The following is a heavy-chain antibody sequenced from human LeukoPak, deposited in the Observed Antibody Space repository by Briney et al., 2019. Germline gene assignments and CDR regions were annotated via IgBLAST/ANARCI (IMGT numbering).Heavy chain of an antibody. J-gene: IGHJ1*01. D-gene: IGHD1-26*01. CDR3: AKDQSGSHEYFQH. CDR1: GFTFSSYA. CDR2: ISGSGGST. Sequence: TGGSLRLSCAASGFTFSSYAMSWVRQAPGKGLEWVSAISGSGGSTYYADSVKGRFTISRDNSKNTLYLQMNSLRAEDTAVYYCAKDQSGSHEYFQHWGQGTLVTVSS. V-gene: IGHV3-23*01.